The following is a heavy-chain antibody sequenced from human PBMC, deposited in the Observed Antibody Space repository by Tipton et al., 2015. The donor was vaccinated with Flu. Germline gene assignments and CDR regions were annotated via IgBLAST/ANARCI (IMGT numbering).Heavy chain of an antibody. D-gene: IGHD3-10*01. CDR2: IYYSGST. V-gene: IGHV4-31*03. J-gene: IGHJ4*02. CDR1: GGSISSGGYY. Sequence: TLSLTCTVSGGSISSGGYYWSWIRQHPGKGLEWIGYIYYSGSTHYNPSLKSRLTMSVDASKQQFSLKLSSMTAADTAVYYCARGSGSGTFMIFDLWGQGTLVTVSS. CDR3: ARGSGSGTFMIFDL.